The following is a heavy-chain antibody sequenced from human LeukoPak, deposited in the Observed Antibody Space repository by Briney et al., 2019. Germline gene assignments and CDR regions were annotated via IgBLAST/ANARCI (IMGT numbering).Heavy chain of an antibody. Sequence: GASVKVSCTASGYTFTDYYIHWVRQAPGHGLEWMGWINTNNGGTKYAQRSQGRVTMTRDTSTSTAYMEVSSLRSDDTAVYYCARDGYHYGQFDYWGQGTLVTVSS. CDR3: ARDGYHYGQFDY. CDR1: GYTFTDYY. D-gene: IGHD3-10*01. V-gene: IGHV1-2*02. CDR2: INTNNGGT. J-gene: IGHJ4*02.